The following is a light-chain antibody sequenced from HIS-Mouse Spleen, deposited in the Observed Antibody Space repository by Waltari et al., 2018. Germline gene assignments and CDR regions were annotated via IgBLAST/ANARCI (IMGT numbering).Light chain of an antibody. J-gene: IGLJ2*01. CDR2: DVI. CDR3: SSYTSSSV. CDR1: SREVGGYNY. V-gene: IGLV2-14*03. Sequence: QSALTQPASVSGSPGQSITISCTGTSREVGGYNYVSWYQQHPRKAPKIMFYDVINPPSRVSTRFACPTSGNTASLTTSGLQAEDEADYYCSSYTSSSVFGGGTKLTVL.